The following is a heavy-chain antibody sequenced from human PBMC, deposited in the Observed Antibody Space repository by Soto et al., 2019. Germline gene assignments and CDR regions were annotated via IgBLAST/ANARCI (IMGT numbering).Heavy chain of an antibody. Sequence: SFTRYYINWVRKAPGQGLEWMGWISAYNGNTHYEEKLQGRVTLTTDTSTSTAYMELRSLRSDDTAVYFCARGGQWDFLSDYWGQGTLVTVSS. J-gene: IGHJ4*02. CDR3: ARGGQWDFLSDY. CDR2: ISAYNGNT. D-gene: IGHD1-26*01. CDR1: SFTRYY. V-gene: IGHV1-18*01.